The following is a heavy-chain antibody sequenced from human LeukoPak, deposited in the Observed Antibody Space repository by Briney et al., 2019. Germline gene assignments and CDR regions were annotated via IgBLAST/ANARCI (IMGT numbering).Heavy chain of an antibody. D-gene: IGHD2-15*01. CDR1: GYTFTGYY. CDR2: INPNSGGT. J-gene: IGHJ6*02. CDR3: ARLGYCSGGSCYDETNYYYAMDV. V-gene: IGHV1-2*04. Sequence: ASVKVSCKASGYTFTGYYMHWVRQAPGQGLEWMGWINPNSGGTNYAQKFQGWVTMTRDTSISTAYMELSRLRSDDTAIYYCARLGYCSGGSCYDETNYYYAMDVWGQGTTVTVSS.